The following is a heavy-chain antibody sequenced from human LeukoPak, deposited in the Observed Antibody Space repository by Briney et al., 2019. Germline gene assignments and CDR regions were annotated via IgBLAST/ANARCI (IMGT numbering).Heavy chain of an antibody. CDR1: GFTFSNAW. D-gene: IGHD2-2*01. Sequence: GGSLRLSCAASGFTFSNAWMSWVRQAPGKGLEWVGRIKSKTDGGTTDYAAPVKGRFTISRDDSKNTLYLQMNSLKTEDTAVYYCTPYQEGRNYFDYWGQGTLVTVSS. V-gene: IGHV3-15*01. CDR3: TPYQEGRNYFDY. CDR2: IKSKTDGGTT. J-gene: IGHJ4*02.